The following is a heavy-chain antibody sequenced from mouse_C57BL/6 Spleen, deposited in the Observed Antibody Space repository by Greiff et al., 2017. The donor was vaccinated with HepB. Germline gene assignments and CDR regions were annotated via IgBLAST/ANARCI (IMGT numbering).Heavy chain of an antibody. V-gene: IGHV1-81*01. D-gene: IGHD1-1*01. J-gene: IGHJ4*01. CDR1: GYTFTSYG. CDR2: IYPRSGNT. CDR3: ARKATVVAEAMDY. Sequence: VKLMESGAELARPGASVKLSCKASGYTFTSYGISWVKQRTGQGLEWIGEIYPRSGNTYYNEKFKGKATLTADKSSSTAYMELRSLTSEDSAVYFCARKATVVAEAMDYWGQGTSVTVSS.